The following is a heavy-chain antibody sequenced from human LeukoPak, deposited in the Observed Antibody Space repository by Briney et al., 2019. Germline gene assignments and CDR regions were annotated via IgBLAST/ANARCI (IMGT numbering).Heavy chain of an antibody. Sequence: SETLSLTCTVSGGSTSSYYWSWIRQPPGKGLEWIGYIYYSGSTNYNPSLKSRLTISIDTSKNQFSLKLSSVTAADTAVYYCARHSGAGTGFVYWGQGTLVTISS. D-gene: IGHD6-19*01. V-gene: IGHV4-59*08. J-gene: IGHJ4*02. CDR2: IYYSGST. CDR3: ARHSGAGTGFVY. CDR1: GGSTSSYY.